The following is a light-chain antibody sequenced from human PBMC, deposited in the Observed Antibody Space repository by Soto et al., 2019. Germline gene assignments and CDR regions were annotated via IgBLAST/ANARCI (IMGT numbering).Light chain of an antibody. Sequence: DIQMTQSPSSLSASVGDRVTITCRASQGIDNYVAWYQQKPGQVPKLLIYAASTLQSGVPSRFSGSGSETHFSLTISSLQPEDVATYYCQKYNSAPPPFGPGTKVNIK. CDR1: QGIDNY. CDR2: AAS. J-gene: IGKJ3*01. V-gene: IGKV1-27*01. CDR3: QKYNSAPPP.